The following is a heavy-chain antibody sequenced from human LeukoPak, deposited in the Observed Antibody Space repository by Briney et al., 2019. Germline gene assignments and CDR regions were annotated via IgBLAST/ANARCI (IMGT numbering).Heavy chain of an antibody. CDR2: VSGSGDNT. V-gene: IGHV3-23*01. J-gene: IGHJ4*02. CDR1: GFTFTNYA. D-gene: IGHD6-19*01. CDR3: AHLGQWLAQFDY. Sequence: GGSLRLPCVASGFTFTNYAMSWVRPAPGEGLEWGSSVSGSGDNTYYADTVKGRFTISRDNSEKTLHLQMNRLRADHTAIYHCAHLGQWLAQFDYWAQGTLVTVSS.